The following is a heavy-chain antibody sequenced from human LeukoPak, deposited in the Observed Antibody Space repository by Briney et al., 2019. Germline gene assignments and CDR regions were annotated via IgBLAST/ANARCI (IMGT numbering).Heavy chain of an antibody. CDR1: GGSISSTNW. CDR3: AREGGFYRPLDY. CDR2: VHLDGRT. J-gene: IGHJ4*02. V-gene: IGHV4-4*02. Sequence: SGTLSLICGVSGGSISSTNWWTWVRQPPGKGLEWIGEVHLDGRTNYNPSLASRLTMSVDLSENHISLKLTSVTAADTAVYYCAREGGFYRPLDYSGQGTLVTVSS. D-gene: IGHD3-3*01.